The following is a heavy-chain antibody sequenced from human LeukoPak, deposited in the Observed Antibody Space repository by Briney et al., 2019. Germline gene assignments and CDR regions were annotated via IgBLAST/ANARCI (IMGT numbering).Heavy chain of an antibody. CDR2: IYYSGST. J-gene: IGHJ4*02. D-gene: IGHD3-16*02. V-gene: IGHV4-59*01. CDR1: GGSISSYY. CDR3: RYDY. Sequence: SETLSLTCTVSGGSISSYYWSWLRQPPGKGLEWIGYIYYSGSTNYNPSLKSRVTISVDTSKNQFYTAVYYCARSALGELSLRYDYWGQGTLVTVSS.